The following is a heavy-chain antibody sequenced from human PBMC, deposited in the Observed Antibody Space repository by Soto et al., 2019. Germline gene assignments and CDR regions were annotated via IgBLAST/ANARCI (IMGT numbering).Heavy chain of an antibody. CDR3: ARRGSGSYSDY. D-gene: IGHD1-26*01. J-gene: IGHJ4*02. CDR2: ISGSGDST. CDR1: GFTFSSYA. Sequence: EVQLLESGGGLVQPGGSLRLSCAASGFTFSSYAMRWVRQAPGKGLEWVSAISGSGDSTYYADSVKGRFTTSRDNSKNTLYLQMNSLRAEDPAVYYCARRGSGSYSDYCGQGTLVTVSS. V-gene: IGHV3-23*01.